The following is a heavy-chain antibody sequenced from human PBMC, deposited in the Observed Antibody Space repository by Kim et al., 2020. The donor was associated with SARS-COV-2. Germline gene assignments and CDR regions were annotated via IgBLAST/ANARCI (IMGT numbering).Heavy chain of an antibody. V-gene: IGHV3-30*03. CDR2: ILYDGSNT. J-gene: IGHJ4*02. D-gene: IGHD6-19*01. CDR3: ARSIEVAGTYDFDY. CDR1: VFTFSSYG. Sequence: GGSLRLSCAASVFTFSSYGMHWVRQAPGKGLEWVAVILYDGSNTYYADSVKVRFTISRDNSKHTLYLQMNSLTADYTDVYYCARSIEVAGTYDFDYWGQGTLGTVSS.